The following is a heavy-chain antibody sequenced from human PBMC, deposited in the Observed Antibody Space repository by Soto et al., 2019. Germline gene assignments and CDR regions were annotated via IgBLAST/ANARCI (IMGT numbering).Heavy chain of an antibody. CDR2: IYHSGCT. CDR3: ARVMTYSGSYFDY. D-gene: IGHD1-26*01. J-gene: IGHJ4*02. V-gene: IGHV4-4*02. Sequence: SETLSLTCAVSGGSISSSNWWSWVRQPPGEGLEWIGEIYHSGCTNYNPSLKSRVTISVDKSKNQFSLKLSSVTAADTAVYYCARVMTYSGSYFDYWGQGTLVTVSS. CDR1: GGSISSSNW.